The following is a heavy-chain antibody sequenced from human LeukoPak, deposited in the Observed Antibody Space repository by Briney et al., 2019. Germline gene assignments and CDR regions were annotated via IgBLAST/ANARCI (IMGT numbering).Heavy chain of an antibody. CDR3: ARDFYFGSGDAFDI. J-gene: IGHJ3*02. V-gene: IGHV3-30*04. CDR1: GLGFSSHA. Sequence: GRSLRLSCAASGLGFSSHAMLWVRQAPGEGLEWVAVISYDGRNDVYADSVKGRFTISRDNSRNTLYLQMNSLRVEDTAVYFCARDFYFGSGDAFDIWGQGTMVTVSS. CDR2: ISYDGRND. D-gene: IGHD3-10*01.